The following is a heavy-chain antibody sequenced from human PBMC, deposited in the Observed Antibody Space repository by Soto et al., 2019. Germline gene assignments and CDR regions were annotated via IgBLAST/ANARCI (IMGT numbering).Heavy chain of an antibody. V-gene: IGHV3-23*01. D-gene: IGHD3-22*01. CDR2: ITLSGGSA. CDR1: GFIFRNYA. Sequence: EVQLSESGGGLVHPGGSLRLSCAASGFIFRNYAMSWVRQAPGKGLEWVSVITLSGGSAYYADSVKGRFTISRDNSQNTLYLQMNSLRAEDTDVYYCAKFGDYYYSLFDYWGQGTPVTVSS. CDR3: AKFGDYYYSLFDY. J-gene: IGHJ4*02.